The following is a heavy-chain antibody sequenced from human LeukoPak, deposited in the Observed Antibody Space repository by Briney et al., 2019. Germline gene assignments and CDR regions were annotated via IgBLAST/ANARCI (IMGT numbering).Heavy chain of an antibody. Sequence: GGSLRLSCAASGFTFSSYAMSWVRQAPGKGLEWVSAISGSGGSTYYADSVKGRFTISRDNSKNTLYLQMNSLRAEDTAVYYCARVGDYYDSSGYYPTDAFDIWGQGTMVTVSS. CDR2: ISGSGGST. V-gene: IGHV3-23*01. CDR3: ARVGDYYDSSGYYPTDAFDI. D-gene: IGHD3-22*01. CDR1: GFTFSSYA. J-gene: IGHJ3*02.